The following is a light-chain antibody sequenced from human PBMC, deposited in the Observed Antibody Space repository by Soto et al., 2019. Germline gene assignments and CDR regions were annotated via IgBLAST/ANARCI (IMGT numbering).Light chain of an antibody. CDR1: QGMNTY. Sequence: IQMTQSPSSMSPSVGARVTISCRASQGMNTYVAWYQQKPGKVPELLIYGASTLYTGVQSRFSGSESGAEFTLTISILQPEDFATYYCQQLNSYPITFGQGTGLE. CDR3: QQLNSYPIT. V-gene: IGKV1-9*01. J-gene: IGKJ5*01. CDR2: GAS.